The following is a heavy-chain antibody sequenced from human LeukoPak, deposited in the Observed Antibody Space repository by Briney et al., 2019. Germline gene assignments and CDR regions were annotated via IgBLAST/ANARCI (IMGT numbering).Heavy chain of an antibody. D-gene: IGHD6-19*01. Sequence: PSETLSLTRTVSGGSISSYYWSWIRQPAGKGLEWIGRIYTSGSTNYNPSLKSRVTMSVDTSKNQFSLKLSSVTAADTAVYYCARDQGGIAVAGTHFDLWGRGTLVTVSS. V-gene: IGHV4-4*07. CDR1: GGSISSYY. CDR2: IYTSGST. J-gene: IGHJ2*01. CDR3: ARDQGGIAVAGTHFDL.